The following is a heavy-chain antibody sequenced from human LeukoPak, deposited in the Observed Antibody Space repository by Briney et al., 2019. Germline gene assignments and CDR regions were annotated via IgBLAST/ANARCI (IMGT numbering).Heavy chain of an antibody. D-gene: IGHD2-2*01. V-gene: IGHV4-59*11. CDR1: GGSISGQY. CDR2: IHSNGNT. J-gene: IGHJ4*02. CDR3: ARFNSGCTTSSCYVHY. Sequence: SETLSLTCTVSGGSISGQYWTWIRQPPGKGLELIGHIHSNGNTYYSPSLKSRVTMSVDPSKNQLSLNLWSVTAADTAVYYCARFNSGCTTSSCYVHYWGQGILVTVSS.